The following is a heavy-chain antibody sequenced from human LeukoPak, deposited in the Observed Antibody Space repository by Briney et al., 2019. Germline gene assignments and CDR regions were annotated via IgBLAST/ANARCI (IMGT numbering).Heavy chain of an antibody. CDR3: ASDSLRMVRGVIPLDY. Sequence: GGSLRLSCAASGFTFSSYWMSWVRQAPGKGLGRVANIKQDGSEKYYVDSVKGRFTISRDNAKNSLYLQMNSLRAEDTALYYCASDSLRMVRGVIPLDYWGQGTLVTVSS. CDR2: IKQDGSEK. CDR1: GFTFSSYW. D-gene: IGHD3-10*01. J-gene: IGHJ4*02. V-gene: IGHV3-7*01.